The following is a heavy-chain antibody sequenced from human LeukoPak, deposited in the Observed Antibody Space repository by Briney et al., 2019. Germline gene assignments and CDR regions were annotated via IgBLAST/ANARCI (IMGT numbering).Heavy chain of an antibody. D-gene: IGHD3-10*01. CDR1: GGSISSHY. CDR3: ARGASYYFGSGMSYYFDY. J-gene: IGHJ4*02. Sequence: SETLSLTCTVSGGSISSHYWSWIRQPPGKGMEWIGFIFYSGSTNYNPSLKSRVTISVDTSKNQFSLRLSCVTAADTAVYYCARGASYYFGSGMSYYFDYWGQGTLVTVSS. CDR2: IFYSGST. V-gene: IGHV4-59*11.